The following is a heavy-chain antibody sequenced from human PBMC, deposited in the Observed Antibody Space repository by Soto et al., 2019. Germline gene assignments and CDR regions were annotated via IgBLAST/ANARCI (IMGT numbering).Heavy chain of an antibody. Sequence: ASVKVSCKASGYSFSDYSINWVRQAPGQGLEWMRWMNPKSGHPAHAPKIQGRVTLTRDTSINTVYLNPSRLTSGDPAVYFCARRIPDEKFASGGEGPQVTV. CDR2: MNPKSGHP. J-gene: IGHJ4*02. CDR3: ARRIPDEKFAS. V-gene: IGHV1-8*01. CDR1: GYSFSDYS.